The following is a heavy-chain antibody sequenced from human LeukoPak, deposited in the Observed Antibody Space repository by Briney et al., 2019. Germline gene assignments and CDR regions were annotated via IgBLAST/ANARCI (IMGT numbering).Heavy chain of an antibody. D-gene: IGHD1-14*01. CDR1: GGSISSYY. J-gene: IGHJ5*02. CDR3: ARDINHHSWFDP. Sequence: SETLSLTCTVSGGSISSYYWSWIRQPPGKGLEWIGYIYYSGSTNYNPSLKSRVTISVDTSKNQFSLKLSSVTAADTAVYYCARDINHHSWFDPWGQGTLVTVSS. V-gene: IGHV4-59*01. CDR2: IYYSGST.